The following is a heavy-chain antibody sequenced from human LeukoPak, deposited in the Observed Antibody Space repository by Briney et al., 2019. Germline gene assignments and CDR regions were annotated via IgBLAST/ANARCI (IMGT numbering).Heavy chain of an antibody. V-gene: IGHV4-34*01. J-gene: IGHJ4*02. CDR3: ARGLWLWSSLDY. CDR1: GGSFSGYY. CDR2: INHSGST. D-gene: IGHD5-18*01. Sequence: SETLSLTCAVYGGSFSGYYWSWIRQPPGKGLEWIGEINHSGSTNYNPSLKSRVTISVDTSKNQFSLKLSSVTAADTAVYYCARGLWLWSSLDYWGQGTLVTVSS.